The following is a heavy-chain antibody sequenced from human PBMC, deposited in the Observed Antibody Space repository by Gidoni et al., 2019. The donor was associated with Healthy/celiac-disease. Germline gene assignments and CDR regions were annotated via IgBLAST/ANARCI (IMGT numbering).Heavy chain of an antibody. D-gene: IGHD3-10*01. CDR1: GFTFSSYG. CDR3: AKDFSYYGSGSPFDY. CDR2: ISYDGSNK. Sequence: QVQLVESGGGVVQPGRSLRLPCAASGFTFSSYGMHWVRQAPGKGLEWVAVISYDGSNKYYADSVKGRFTISRDNSKNTLYLQMNSLRAEDTAVYYCAKDFSYYGSGSPFDYWGQGTLVTVSS. V-gene: IGHV3-30*18. J-gene: IGHJ4*02.